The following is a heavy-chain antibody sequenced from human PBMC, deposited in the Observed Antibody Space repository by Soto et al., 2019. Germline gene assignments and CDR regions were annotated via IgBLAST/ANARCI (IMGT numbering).Heavy chain of an antibody. CDR1: GLTLSTSS. CDR2: IRRHTSVT. V-gene: IGHV3-48*01. J-gene: IGHJ4*02. CDR3: ARTPKYCTSTNCYVMVFDS. Sequence: GGSLRLSCAAFGLTLSTSSMNWVRQAPGRGLEWISYIRRHTSVTAYADSVKGRFSISRDNDKNSLYLQMTILRVEDTAIYYCARTPKYCTSTNCYVMVFDSWGQGALVTVSS. D-gene: IGHD2-2*01.